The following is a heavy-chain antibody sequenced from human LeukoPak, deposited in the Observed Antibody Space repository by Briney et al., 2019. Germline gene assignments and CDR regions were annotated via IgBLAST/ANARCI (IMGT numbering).Heavy chain of an antibody. CDR2: INSDGSST. D-gene: IGHD3-22*01. J-gene: IGHJ5*02. CDR3: ARDLGQYYDTSDNWFDP. CDR1: GFTFSSYW. V-gene: IGHV3-74*01. Sequence: GGSMRLSCAASGFTFSSYWMHWVRQAPGKGLVWVSRINSDGSSTSYADSVKGRFTISRDNAKNTLNLQMNSLRAEDTAVYYCARDLGQYYDTSDNWFDPWGQGTLVTVSS.